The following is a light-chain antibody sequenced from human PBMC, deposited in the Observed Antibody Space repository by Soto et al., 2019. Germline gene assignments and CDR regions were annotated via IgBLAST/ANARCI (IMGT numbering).Light chain of an antibody. CDR3: QVWDSSKVV. CDR1: NIATKS. CDR2: YDR. V-gene: IGLV3-21*04. Sequence: SYELTQPPSVSVAPGKTATITCGGNNIATKSVHWYQQKPGQAPLLVIDYDRDRPSGIPERFSGSNSANTATLTISRVEAGDEADYYCQVWDSSKVVFGGGTKLTVL. J-gene: IGLJ2*01.